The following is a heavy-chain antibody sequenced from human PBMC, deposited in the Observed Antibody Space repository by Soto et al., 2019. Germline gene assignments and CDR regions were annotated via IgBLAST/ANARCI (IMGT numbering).Heavy chain of an antibody. CDR2: IYYTGTT. CDR3: EGERGVWFGELLTHAWLDT. J-gene: IGHJ5*02. Sequence: SGTXSLTCAVSGFSISGYDLIWVRQTTGKGLEWIGNIYYTGTTIYNPSLKSRVTISVDKSRNQFSLRLSSVTAADTAVYYCEGERGVWFGELLTHAWLDTWGQGTLVTVSS. V-gene: IGHV4-59*01. D-gene: IGHD3-10*01. CDR1: GFSISGYD.